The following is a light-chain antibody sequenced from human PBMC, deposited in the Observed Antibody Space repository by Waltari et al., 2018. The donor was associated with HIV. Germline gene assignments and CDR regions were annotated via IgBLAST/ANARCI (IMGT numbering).Light chain of an antibody. V-gene: IGKV1-12*01. J-gene: IGKJ4*01. CDR3: QQAKNFPHT. CDR1: QNIGRK. Sequence: DIQMTQSPSSVSASVGGAVSISSRASQNIGRKLAWYQLKPGKAPRLLIYEASRLDDGVPTRFRGGGSGSNFTFGITDLQPEDFATYICQQAKNFPHTFGGGTRVE. CDR2: EAS.